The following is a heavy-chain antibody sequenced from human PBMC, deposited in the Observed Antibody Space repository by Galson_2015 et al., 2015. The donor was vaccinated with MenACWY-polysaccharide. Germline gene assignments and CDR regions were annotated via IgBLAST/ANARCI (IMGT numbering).Heavy chain of an antibody. D-gene: IGHD3-10*01. CDR3: ARDGGGGDYFDY. J-gene: IGHJ4*02. CDR1: GFTFSSYS. Sequence: SLRLSCAASGFTFSSYSMNWVRQAPGKGLEWVSSISSSSSYIYYADSVKGRFTISRDNAKNSLYLQMNSLRAEDTAVYYCARDGGGGDYFDYWGQGTLVTVSS. CDR2: ISSSSSYI. V-gene: IGHV3-21*01.